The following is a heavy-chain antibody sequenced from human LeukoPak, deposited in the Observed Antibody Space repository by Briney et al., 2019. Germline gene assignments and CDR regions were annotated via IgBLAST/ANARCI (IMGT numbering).Heavy chain of an antibody. D-gene: IGHD2-15*01. V-gene: IGHV3-48*03. CDR1: GFTFSSYE. Sequence: GGSLRLPCAASGFTFSSYEMNWVRQAPGKGLEWVSYISSSGSTIYYADSVKGRFTISRDNAKNSLYLQMNSLRAEDTAVYYCATHEVVVAAFDYWGQGTLVTVSS. CDR3: ATHEVVVAAFDY. CDR2: ISSSGSTI. J-gene: IGHJ4*02.